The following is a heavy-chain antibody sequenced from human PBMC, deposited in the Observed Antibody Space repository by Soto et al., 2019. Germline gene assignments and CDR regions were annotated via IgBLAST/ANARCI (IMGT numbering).Heavy chain of an antibody. V-gene: IGHV2-5*02. J-gene: IGHJ4*02. D-gene: IGHD6-19*01. CDR1: GFSLSSTRMA. Sequence: QITLKESGPTLVKPTQTLTLTCTFSGFSLSSTRMAVGWIRQPPGKALEWLALIYWDDDKRYSPFLKSRLTIPKDTSKNQVVLTMSNMDPVDTARYYCAHIVVAGLGYYFDYWGKGTLVTVSS. CDR3: AHIVVAGLGYYFDY. CDR2: IYWDDDK.